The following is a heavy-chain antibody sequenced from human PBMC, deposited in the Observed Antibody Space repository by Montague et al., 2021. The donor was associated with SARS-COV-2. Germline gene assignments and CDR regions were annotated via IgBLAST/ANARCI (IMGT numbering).Heavy chain of an antibody. CDR2: IFYNGDT. CDR1: GGSISGYY. J-gene: IGHJ5*02. V-gene: IGHV4-59*08. D-gene: IGHD6-13*01. Sequence: SETLSLTCTVSGGSISGYYWTWIRQPPGKGLEWIGYIFYNGDTNYNPSLKGRVSISVDTSKNQFSLKLIAVTAADTAVYFCATHRQHHNHWGQGAVVAVSS. CDR3: ATHRQHHNH.